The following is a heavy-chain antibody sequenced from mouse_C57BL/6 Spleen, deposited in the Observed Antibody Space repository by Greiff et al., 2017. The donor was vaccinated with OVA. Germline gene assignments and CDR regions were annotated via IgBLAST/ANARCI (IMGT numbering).Heavy chain of an antibody. V-gene: IGHV5-16*01. CDR3: ARDRDIPPMTTVVDWYFDV. J-gene: IGHJ1*03. CDR2: INYDGSST. D-gene: IGHD1-1*01. Sequence: EVKLVESEGGLVQPGSSMKLSCTASGFTFSDYYMAWVRQVPEKGLEWVANINYDGSSTYYLDSLKSRFIISSDNAKNILYLQMSSLKSEDTATYYCARDRDIPPMTTVVDWYFDVWGTGTTVTVSS. CDR1: GFTFSDYY.